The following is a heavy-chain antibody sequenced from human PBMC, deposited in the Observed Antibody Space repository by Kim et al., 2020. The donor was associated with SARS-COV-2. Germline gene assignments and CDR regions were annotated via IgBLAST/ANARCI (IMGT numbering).Heavy chain of an antibody. Sequence: GGSLRLSCAVSGFRFDMYSMHWVRQAPGKGLEWVAYISFDGDNKHYGESVKGRFTISRDNSKNTMFLQMNSLRPEDTAVYYCANAEQERSYSIDDWGQGT. D-gene: IGHD6-13*01. CDR1: GFRFDMYS. J-gene: IGHJ6*02. V-gene: IGHV3-30*18. CDR2: ISFDGDNK. CDR3: ANAEQERSYSIDD.